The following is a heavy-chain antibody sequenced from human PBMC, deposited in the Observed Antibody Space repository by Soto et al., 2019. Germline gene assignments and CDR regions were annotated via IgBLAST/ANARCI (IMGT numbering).Heavy chain of an antibody. V-gene: IGHV3-23*01. D-gene: IGHD3-22*01. J-gene: IGHJ3*02. CDR1: GFTFSSYA. Sequence: EVQLLESGGGLVQPGGSLRLSCAASGFTFSSYAMSWVRQAPGKGLEWVSAISGSGGSTYYADSVKGRFTISRDNSKNTLYLQMNSSRAEDTAVYYCAKDIHYYDSSGYIAFDIWGQGTMVTVSS. CDR3: AKDIHYYDSSGYIAFDI. CDR2: ISGSGGST.